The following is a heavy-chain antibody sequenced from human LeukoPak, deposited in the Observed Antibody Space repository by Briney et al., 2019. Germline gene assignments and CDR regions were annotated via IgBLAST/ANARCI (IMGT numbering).Heavy chain of an antibody. J-gene: IGHJ4*02. V-gene: IGHV3-23*01. CDR3: ANQYYYGSGSPKRRYYFDY. CDR2: ISGSGGST. Sequence: PGGSLRLSCAASGFTFSSYAMSWVRQAPGKGLEWVSAISGSGGSTYYADSVKGRFTISRDNSKNTLYLQMNNLRAEDTAVYYCANQYYYGSGSPKRRYYFDYWGQGTLVTVSS. CDR1: GFTFSSYA. D-gene: IGHD3-10*01.